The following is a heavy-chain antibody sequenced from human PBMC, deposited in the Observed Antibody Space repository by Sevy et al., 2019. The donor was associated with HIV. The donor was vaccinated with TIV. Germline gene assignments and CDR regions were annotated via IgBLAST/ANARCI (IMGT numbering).Heavy chain of an antibody. CDR1: GFTLSSYT. Sequence: GGSLRLSCAASGFTLSSYTMDWVRQAPGRGLEWVASITSSSSYIKYADSVKGRFTISGDNAKNALYLQMNSLSPEDTAEYYCARDNRPYCGGDCYSSIGYYGMDVWGQGTTVTVSS. CDR3: ARDNRPYCGGDCYSSIGYYGMDV. CDR2: ITSSSSYI. V-gene: IGHV3-21*01. J-gene: IGHJ6*02. D-gene: IGHD2-21*02.